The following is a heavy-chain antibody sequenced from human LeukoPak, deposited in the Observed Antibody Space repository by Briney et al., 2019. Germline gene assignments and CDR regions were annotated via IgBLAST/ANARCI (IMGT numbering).Heavy chain of an antibody. V-gene: IGHV4-59*01. J-gene: IGHJ4*02. Sequence: KPSETLSLTCTVSGGSISSYYWSWIRQPPGKGLEWIGYIYYSGSTNYNPSLKSRVTMSVDTSKNQFSLKLSSVTAADTAVYYCASSVRGSGSYSHYFDYWGQGTLVTVSS. CDR1: GGSISSYY. CDR2: IYYSGST. CDR3: ASSVRGSGSYSHYFDY. D-gene: IGHD3-10*01.